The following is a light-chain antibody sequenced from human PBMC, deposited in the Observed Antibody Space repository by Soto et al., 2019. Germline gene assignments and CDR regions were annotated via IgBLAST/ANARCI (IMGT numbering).Light chain of an antibody. CDR1: SSDVGSYNL. V-gene: IGLV2-23*03. J-gene: IGLJ1*01. CDR2: EGS. CDR3: CSYAGSSTFAYV. Sequence: QSALTQPASVSVSPGQSITISCTGTSSDVGSYNLVSWYQQHPGKAPKLMIYEGSKRPSGVSNRFSGSKSGNTASLTISGLQAADEADYYCCSYAGSSTFAYVFGTGTKLTVL.